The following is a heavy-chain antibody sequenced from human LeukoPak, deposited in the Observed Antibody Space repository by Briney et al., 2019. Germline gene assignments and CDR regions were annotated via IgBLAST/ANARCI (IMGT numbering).Heavy chain of an antibody. CDR3: AKDRSSITSCSNY. Sequence: GGSLRLSCAASGFTFSNYSISWVRQAPGKGLEWVSAISGSGRSTYYADAVKGRFTISRDNSKNTLYLQMNRLRAEDTALYYCAKDRSSITSCSNYWGQRTLVTVSS. D-gene: IGHD2-2*01. J-gene: IGHJ4*02. V-gene: IGHV3-23*01. CDR2: ISGSGRST. CDR1: GFTFSNYS.